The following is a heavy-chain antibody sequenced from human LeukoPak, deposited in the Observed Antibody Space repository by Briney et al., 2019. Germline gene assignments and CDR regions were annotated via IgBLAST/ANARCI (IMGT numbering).Heavy chain of an antibody. CDR3: GGHYPNGVDF. Sequence: PGGSPRPSCAASGFTFCRFWIQWGPQGPGEGLGGGLRNYRDGSSTTYAGPVKGRFTIPRDNAKNTLYLQMNLLRAQDTAVYYCGGHYPNGVDFWGQGTLVTVSS. V-gene: IGHV3-74*01. CDR2: NYRDGSST. CDR1: GFTFCRFW. D-gene: IGHD4-17*01. J-gene: IGHJ4*02.